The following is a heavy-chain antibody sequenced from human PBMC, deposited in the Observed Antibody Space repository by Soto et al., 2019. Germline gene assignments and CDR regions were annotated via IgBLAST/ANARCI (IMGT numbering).Heavy chain of an antibody. CDR2: IKKDGSEE. V-gene: IGHV3-7*04. CDR3: ATDYSTSWYFPFDY. D-gene: IGHD6-13*01. J-gene: IGHJ4*02. Sequence: VGSLRLSCAASGFTFSTYWMSWVRQAPGKGLEWVANIKKDGSEEYYVDSVKGRFTISRDNAKNSLYLQMNSLRAEDTAIYYCATDYSTSWYFPFDYWGQGTLVTVSS. CDR1: GFTFSTYW.